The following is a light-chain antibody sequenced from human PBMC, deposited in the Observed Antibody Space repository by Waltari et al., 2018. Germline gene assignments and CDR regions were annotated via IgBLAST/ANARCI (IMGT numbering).Light chain of an antibody. CDR3: SSFAGSTNWV. Sequence: QSALTQPPSASGSPGQSVTISCTGTSSDIGGYNYVSWYQQHPGKAPKRMIYEVTNLSSGVPDLFSASKSGNTASLTVSGLQAEDEADYYCSSFAGSTNWVFGGGTKLTVL. V-gene: IGLV2-8*01. CDR2: EVT. CDR1: SSDIGGYNY. J-gene: IGLJ3*02.